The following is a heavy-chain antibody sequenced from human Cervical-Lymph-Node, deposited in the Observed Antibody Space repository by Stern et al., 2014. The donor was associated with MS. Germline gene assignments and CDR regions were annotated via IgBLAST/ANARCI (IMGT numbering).Heavy chain of an antibody. CDR2: INWNSGSL. Sequence: QLVESGGGLVQPGRSLSLSCVASGFTFDDYAMHWVRQAPGKGLEGVSSINWNSGSLAYADSVKGRFTISRDNAQNSLFLQMNSLSAEDTAFYYCARAYGGTYYYDFWGQGTLVTVSS. CDR1: GFTFDDYA. D-gene: IGHD2-21*01. J-gene: IGHJ4*02. CDR3: ARAYGGTYYYDF. V-gene: IGHV3-9*01.